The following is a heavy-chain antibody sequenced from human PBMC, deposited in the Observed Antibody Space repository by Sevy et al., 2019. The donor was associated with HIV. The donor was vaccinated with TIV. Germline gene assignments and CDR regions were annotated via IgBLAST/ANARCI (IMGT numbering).Heavy chain of an antibody. CDR1: GSTLSQMA. V-gene: IGHV1-24*01. CDR3: ATTKDYYESSGAPFDY. J-gene: IGHJ4*02. D-gene: IGHD3-22*01. Sequence: ASVKVSCKVSGSTLSQMAMHWVRQAPGKGLEWMATFDPEDAETIYTQKLQGRVTITEDTSRDTAYMELSNLRSEDTAVYYCATTKDYYESSGAPFDYWGQGTLVTVSS. CDR2: FDPEDAET.